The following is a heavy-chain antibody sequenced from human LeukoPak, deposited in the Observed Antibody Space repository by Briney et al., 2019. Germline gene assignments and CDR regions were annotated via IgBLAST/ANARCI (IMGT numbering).Heavy chain of an antibody. CDR3: ARLWGYCSVGTCPSKTDAFDI. J-gene: IGHJ3*02. Sequence: KPSETLSLTCTVSGGSISCYYGSGLRQPPGKGLEWIGYIYYSGSTNYNPSLKSRVTISVDTSKNQFALKLSSVTAADTAVYYCARLWGYCSVGTCPSKTDAFDIWVQGTMVTVSS. V-gene: IGHV4-59*08. D-gene: IGHD2-15*01. CDR1: GGSISCYY. CDR2: IYYSGST.